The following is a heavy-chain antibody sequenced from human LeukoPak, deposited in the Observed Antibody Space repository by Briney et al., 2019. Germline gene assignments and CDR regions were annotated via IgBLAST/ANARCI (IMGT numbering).Heavy chain of an antibody. CDR2: ISSSSSYI. CDR3: AKDSGKFGIVVVVAATPQRFDY. V-gene: IGHV3-21*04. D-gene: IGHD2-15*01. J-gene: IGHJ4*02. Sequence: PGGSLRLSCAASGFTFSSYSMNWVRQAPGKGLEWVSSISSSSSYIYYADSVKGRFTISRDNAKNSLYLQMNSLRAEDTALYYCAKDSGKFGIVVVVAATPQRFDYWGQGTLVTVSS. CDR1: GFTFSSYS.